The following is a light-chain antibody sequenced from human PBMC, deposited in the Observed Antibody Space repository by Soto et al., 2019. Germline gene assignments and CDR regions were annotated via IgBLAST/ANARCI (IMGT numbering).Light chain of an antibody. V-gene: IGKV3-15*01. CDR3: QQYNDWPRT. J-gene: IGKJ2*01. CDR1: QRVSNK. Sequence: IVMTQSPATLSVSPGERATLSCWASQRVSNKLAWYQHKPGQAPRLLMFGTSSRATGTPARFSGSGSGTEFTLTISSLQSEDFAVYYCQQYNDWPRTFGQGTKLEIK. CDR2: GTS.